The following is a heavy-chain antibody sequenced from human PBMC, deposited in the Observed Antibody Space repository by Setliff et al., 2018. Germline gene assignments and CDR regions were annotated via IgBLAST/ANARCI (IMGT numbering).Heavy chain of an antibody. V-gene: IGHV3-74*01. CDR3: ARGAIADGNGYYQGM. J-gene: IGHJ4*02. CDR1: GFAFNSFW. Sequence: GGSLRLSCAASGFAFNSFWMHWVRRAPGKGLVWVSRISSDGTITNHAESVKGRFTISRDNGRNTLYLQMSSMRSDDTDVYYCARGAIADGNGYYQGMWGQGTRVTVSS. CDR2: ISSDGTIT. D-gene: IGHD3-22*01.